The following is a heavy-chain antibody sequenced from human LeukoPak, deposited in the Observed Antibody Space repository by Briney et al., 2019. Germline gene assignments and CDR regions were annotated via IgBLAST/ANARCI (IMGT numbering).Heavy chain of an antibody. CDR2: ISYDGSNK. Sequence: GGSLRLSCAASGFTFSSYAMHWVRQAPGKGLEWVAVISYDGSNKYYADSVKGRFTISRDNSKNTLYLQMNSLRAEDTAVYYCARVVVRSGLYHFDYWGQGTLVTVSS. D-gene: IGHD3-10*01. CDR3: ARVVVRSGLYHFDY. J-gene: IGHJ4*02. V-gene: IGHV3-30-3*01. CDR1: GFTFSSYA.